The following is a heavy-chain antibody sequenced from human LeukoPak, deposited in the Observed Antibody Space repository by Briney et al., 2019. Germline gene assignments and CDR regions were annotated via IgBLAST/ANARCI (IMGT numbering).Heavy chain of an antibody. V-gene: IGHV3-66*01. Sequence: PGGSLRLSCVASEFSVGSNYMTWVRQAPGKGLEWVSLIYSGGSTYYADSVKGRFTISRDNSKNTLYLQMNSLRAEDTAVYYCTTGPLRLGELSPQVQDFWGQGTLVTVSS. CDR1: EFSVGSNY. CDR3: TTGPLRLGELSPQVQDF. J-gene: IGHJ4*02. CDR2: IYSGGST. D-gene: IGHD3-16*02.